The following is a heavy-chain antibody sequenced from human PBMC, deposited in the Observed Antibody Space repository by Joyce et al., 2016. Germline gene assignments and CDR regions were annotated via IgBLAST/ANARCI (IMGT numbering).Heavy chain of an antibody. V-gene: IGHV3-74*01. Sequence: EVQLVESGGGLVQPGGSLRLSCAASGFSFSGYWIHWVRQAPGKGLVWVSRINTDGRSTRFADSVKGRFTISRDNAKNTMYLQMNSLRAEDTAGYYCVRGISARPGGPNWFDPWGQGTLVTVSS. CDR2: INTDGRST. CDR3: VRGISARPGGPNWFDP. CDR1: GFSFSGYW. J-gene: IGHJ5*02. D-gene: IGHD6-6*01.